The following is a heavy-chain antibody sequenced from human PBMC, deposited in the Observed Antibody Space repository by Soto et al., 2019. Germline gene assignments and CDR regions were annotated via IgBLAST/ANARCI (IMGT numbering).Heavy chain of an antibody. D-gene: IGHD6-19*01. CDR1: GFTFSSYG. Sequence: GGSLRLSCAASGFTFSSYGMHWVRQAPGKGLEWVAVISYDGSNKYYADSVKGRFTISRDNSKNTLYLQMNSLRAEDTAVYYCAKDRQWLVLYHYYGMDVWGQGTTVTVSS. CDR3: AKDRQWLVLYHYYGMDV. CDR2: ISYDGSNK. V-gene: IGHV3-30*18. J-gene: IGHJ6*02.